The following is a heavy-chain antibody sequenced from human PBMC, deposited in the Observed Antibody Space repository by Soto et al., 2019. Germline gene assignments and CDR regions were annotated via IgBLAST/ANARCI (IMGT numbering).Heavy chain of an antibody. CDR3: ARDDGEGGMDV. V-gene: IGHV1-69*01. CDR1: GGTFGDYG. J-gene: IGHJ6*01. Sequence: QMHLVQSGPEVRKPGSSVKVSCKASGGTFGDYGIDWVRQAPGHGLEWMGGILPVFRTPSNAQKFEGRVSLTVDEVTNTDFMELNSLRPEDTATYYCARDDGEGGMDVWGQGTKVIVSS. D-gene: IGHD3-10*01. CDR2: ILPVFRTP.